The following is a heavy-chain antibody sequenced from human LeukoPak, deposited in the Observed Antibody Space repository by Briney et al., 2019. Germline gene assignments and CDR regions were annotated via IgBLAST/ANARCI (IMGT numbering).Heavy chain of an antibody. CDR3: ARDGGYDFWSGYYQDY. V-gene: IGHV3-30*19. D-gene: IGHD3-3*01. J-gene: IGHJ4*02. CDR1: GFTFSSYG. CDR2: ISYDANIGSNK. Sequence: GGSLRLSCAASGFTFSSYGMHWVRQAPGKGLEWVALISYDANIGSNKYYADSVKGRFTISRDNSKNTLYLQMNSLRAEDTAVYYCARDGGYDFWSGYYQDYWGQGTLVTVSS.